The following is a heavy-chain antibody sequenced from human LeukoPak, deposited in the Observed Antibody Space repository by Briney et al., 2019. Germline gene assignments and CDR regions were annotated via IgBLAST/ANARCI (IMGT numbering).Heavy chain of an antibody. D-gene: IGHD2/OR15-2a*01. J-gene: IGHJ4*02. CDR2: IYYSGST. CDR1: GDSISSSSYY. CDR3: ARESVLFVRGSLGY. V-gene: IGHV4-39*07. Sequence: SETLSLTCTVSGDSISSSSYYWGWIRQPPGKGLEWIGSIYYSGSTYYNPSLKSRVTISVDTSKNQFSLKVSSVTAADTAVYYCARESVLFVRGSLGYWGQGTLVTVSS.